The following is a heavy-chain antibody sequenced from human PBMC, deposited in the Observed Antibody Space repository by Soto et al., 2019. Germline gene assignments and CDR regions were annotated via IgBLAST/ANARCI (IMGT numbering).Heavy chain of an antibody. CDR1: GFTFSSYG. CDR2: IWYDGSNK. V-gene: IGHV3-33*01. D-gene: IGHD6-19*01. J-gene: IGHJ6*03. Sequence: GGSLRLSCAASGFTFSSYGMHWVRQAPGKGLEWVAVIWYDGSNKYYADSVKGRFTISRDNSKNALYLQMNSLRAEDTAVYYCAREGPVALTYYYYYMDVWGKGTTVTVSS. CDR3: AREGPVALTYYYYYMDV.